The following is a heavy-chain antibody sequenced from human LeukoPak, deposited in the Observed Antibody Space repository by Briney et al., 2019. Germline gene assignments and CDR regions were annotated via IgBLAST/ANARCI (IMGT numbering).Heavy chain of an antibody. CDR3: ASTGDIVATPTPS. J-gene: IGHJ5*02. Sequence: PGRSLRLSCAASGFTFDDYAMHWVRQAPGKGLEWVSGISWNSGSIGYADSVKGRFTISRDNAKNSLYLQMNSLRAEDTALYYCASTGDIVATPTPSWGQGTLVTVSS. V-gene: IGHV3-9*01. D-gene: IGHD5-12*01. CDR1: GFTFDDYA. CDR2: ISWNSGSI.